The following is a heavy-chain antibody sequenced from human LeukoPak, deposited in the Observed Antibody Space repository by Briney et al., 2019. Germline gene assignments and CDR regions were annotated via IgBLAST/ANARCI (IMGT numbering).Heavy chain of an antibody. D-gene: IGHD3-10*01. CDR2: INPNSGGT. CDR1: GYTFTGYY. V-gene: IGHV1-2*02. J-gene: IGHJ6*02. CDR3: ARCCYGSGPPGDYYYYYGMDV. Sequence: ASVKVSCKASGYTFTGYYMHWVRQARGQGLEWMGWINPNSGGTNYAQKFQGRVTMTRDTSISTAYMELSRLRSDDTAVYYCARCCYGSGPPGDYYYYYGMDVWGQGTTVTVSS.